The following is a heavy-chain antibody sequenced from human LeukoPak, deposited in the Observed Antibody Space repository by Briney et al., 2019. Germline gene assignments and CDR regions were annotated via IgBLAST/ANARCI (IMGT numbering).Heavy chain of an antibody. CDR1: GYTFTSYY. CDR2: INPSGGST. J-gene: IGHJ3*02. Sequence: ASVKVSCKASGYTFTSYYMHWVRQAPGQGLEWMGIINPSGGSTSYAQKFQGRVTMTRDTSTSTVYMELSSLRSEDTAVYYCARAPPLYQLRWGLCAFDIWGQGTMVTVSS. CDR3: ARAPPLYQLRWGLCAFDI. D-gene: IGHD2-2*01. V-gene: IGHV1-46*01.